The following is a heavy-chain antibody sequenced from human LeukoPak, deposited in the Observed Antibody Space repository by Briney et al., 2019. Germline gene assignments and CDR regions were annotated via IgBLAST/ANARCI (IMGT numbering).Heavy chain of an antibody. CDR3: ARDSGVTTGVAFFNY. V-gene: IGHV1-46*01. CDR2: INPGGDTT. Sequence: GSSVKVSCKAPGGTFSSYAISWVRQAPGQGLEWMGVINPGGDTTSYEQRFQGRVTMTRDTSTSTVYMEMSSLRSEDTAVYYCARDSGVTTGVAFFNYWGQGTLVTVSS. CDR1: GGTFSSYA. J-gene: IGHJ4*02. D-gene: IGHD4-17*01.